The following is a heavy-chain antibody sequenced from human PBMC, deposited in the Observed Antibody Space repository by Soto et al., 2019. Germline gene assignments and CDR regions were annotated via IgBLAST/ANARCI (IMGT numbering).Heavy chain of an antibody. V-gene: IGHV1-69*02. D-gene: IGHD3-22*01. CDR2: IIPILGIA. CDR3: ARAFHLDYYDSSAPAFDI. Sequence: GASVKVSCKASGGTFSSYTISRVRQAPGQGLEWMGRIIPILGIANYAQKFQGRVTITADKSTSTAYMELSSLRSEDTAVYYCARAFHLDYYDSSAPAFDIWGQGTMVTVSS. CDR1: GGTFSSYT. J-gene: IGHJ3*02.